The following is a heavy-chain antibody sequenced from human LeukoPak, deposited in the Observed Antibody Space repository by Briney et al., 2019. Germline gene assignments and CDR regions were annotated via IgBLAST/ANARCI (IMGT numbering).Heavy chain of an antibody. J-gene: IGHJ4*02. CDR3: AKLGDYRAYSFVDS. Sequence: GGSLRLSCAASGFSFSSYAMSWVRRAPGRGLEWVAAISGRGGSTYYADSVQGRFTISRDSSNNTLFLHMSGLRGDDTATYHCAKLGDYRAYSFVDSWGQGILVTVSS. CDR1: GFSFSSYA. V-gene: IGHV3-23*01. D-gene: IGHD3-16*01. CDR2: ISGRGGST.